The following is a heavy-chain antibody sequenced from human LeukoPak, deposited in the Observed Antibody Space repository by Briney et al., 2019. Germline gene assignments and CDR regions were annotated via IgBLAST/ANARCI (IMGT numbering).Heavy chain of an antibody. V-gene: IGHV1-8*01. CDR3: ARAGYGSGRGQPIQGAYWYFDL. D-gene: IGHD3-10*01. Sequence: ASVKVSCKASGYTFTSYDINWVRQATGQGLEWMGWMNPNSGNTGYAQKFQGRVTMTRNTSISTAYMELSSLRSEDTAVYYCARAGYGSGRGQPIQGAYWYFDLWGRGTLVTVSS. CDR1: GYTFTSYD. CDR2: MNPNSGNT. J-gene: IGHJ2*01.